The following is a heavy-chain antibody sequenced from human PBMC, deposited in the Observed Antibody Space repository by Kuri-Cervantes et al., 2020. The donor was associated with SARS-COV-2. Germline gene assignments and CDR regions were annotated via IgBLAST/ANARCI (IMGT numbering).Heavy chain of an antibody. V-gene: IGHV1-3*01. CDR3: AGSRWLQLDYYYYGMDV. Sequence: ASVKVSCKASGYTFTSYAMHWVRQAPGQRLEWMGWINAGNGNTKYSQKFQGRVTITRDTSASTAYMELSSLRSEDTAVYYCAGSRWLQLDYYYYGMDVWGQGTTVTVSS. CDR2: INAGNGNT. CDR1: GYTFTSYA. J-gene: IGHJ6*02. D-gene: IGHD5-24*01.